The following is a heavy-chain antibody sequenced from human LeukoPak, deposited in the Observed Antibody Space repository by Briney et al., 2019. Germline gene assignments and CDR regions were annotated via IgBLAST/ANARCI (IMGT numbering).Heavy chain of an antibody. CDR3: ARGPYYFDS. V-gene: IGHV4-39*07. CDR1: GGSISSSGYY. Sequence: PSETLSLTCTVSGGSISSSGYYWGWIRQPPGKGLEWIGSIYYSGGNYYNPSLNSRVTISVDTSKNQFSLRLSSVTAADTAVYYCARGPYYFDSWVPGTLVTVSS. CDR2: IYYSGGN. J-gene: IGHJ4*02.